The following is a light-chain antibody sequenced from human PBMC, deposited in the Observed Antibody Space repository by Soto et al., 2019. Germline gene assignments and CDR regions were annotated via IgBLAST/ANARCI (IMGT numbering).Light chain of an antibody. CDR1: QEISNY. CDR2: DAS. V-gene: IGKV1-33*01. J-gene: IGKJ1*01. CDR3: QQYDHLPRT. Sequence: DIQMIQSPSSLSASVGDRVTITCQASQEISNYLNWYQQKPGKAPKLLIYDASNLERGVPSRFNGRRSGTDFTFTISSLQPEDVAAEYCQQYDHLPRTFGRVTKVEIK.